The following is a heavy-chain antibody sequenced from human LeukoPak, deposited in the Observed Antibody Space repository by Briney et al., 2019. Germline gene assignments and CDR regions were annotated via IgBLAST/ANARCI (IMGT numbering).Heavy chain of an antibody. V-gene: IGHV3-7*01. CDR1: GFMFDRYL. CDR2: IKSDASEE. J-gene: IGHJ4*02. CDR3: ARRPQHEASFDY. Sequence: GGSLRLSCVASGFMFDRYLMSWVRQAPGKGLEWVANIKSDASEEKYLDSVRGRFKISRDNAEDPLFLQMNSLRAEDTAVYFCARRPQHEASFDYWGQGALVAVSS.